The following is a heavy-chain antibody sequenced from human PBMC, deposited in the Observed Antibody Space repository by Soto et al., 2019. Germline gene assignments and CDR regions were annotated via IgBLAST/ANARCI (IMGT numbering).Heavy chain of an antibody. J-gene: IGHJ4*02. Sequence: SLRLSCAASGFTFSSYAMHWVRQAPGKGLEWVAVISYDGSNKYYADSVKGRFTISRDNSKNTLYLQMNSLRAEDTAVYYCARDSYYDSSGYYEYFDYWGQGTLVTVSS. CDR1: GFTFSSYA. CDR2: ISYDGSNK. V-gene: IGHV3-30-3*01. D-gene: IGHD3-22*01. CDR3: ARDSYYDSSGYYEYFDY.